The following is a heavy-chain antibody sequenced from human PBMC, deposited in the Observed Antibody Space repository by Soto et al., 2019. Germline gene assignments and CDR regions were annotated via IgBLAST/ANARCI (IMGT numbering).Heavy chain of an antibody. CDR1: GYTLTELS. CDR3: ATFDYSNYYYYYGMDV. V-gene: IGHV1-24*01. D-gene: IGHD4-4*01. CDR2: FDPEDGET. J-gene: IGHJ6*02. Sequence: ASVKVSCKVSGYTLTELSMRWVRQAPGKGLEWMGGFDPEDGETIYAQKFQGRVTMSEDTSTDTAYMELSSLRSEDTAVYYCATFDYSNYYYYYGMDVWGQGTTVTVSS.